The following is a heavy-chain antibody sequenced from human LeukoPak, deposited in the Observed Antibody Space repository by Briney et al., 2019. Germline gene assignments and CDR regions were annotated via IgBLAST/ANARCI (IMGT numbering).Heavy chain of an antibody. CDR2: ISSSSSTI. Sequence: GGSLRLSCAASGFTFSNYGMSWVRQAPGKGLEWVSYISSSSSTIYYADSVKGRFTISRDNAKNSLYLQMNSLRAEDTAVYYCARDRPARGEYSYGSLAYAFDIWGQGTMVTVSS. D-gene: IGHD5-18*01. CDR3: ARDRPARGEYSYGSLAYAFDI. V-gene: IGHV3-48*01. CDR1: GFTFSNYG. J-gene: IGHJ3*02.